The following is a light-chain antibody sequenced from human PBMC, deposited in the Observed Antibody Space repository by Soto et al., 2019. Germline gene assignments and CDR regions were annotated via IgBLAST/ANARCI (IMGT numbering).Light chain of an antibody. V-gene: IGLV2-14*01. CDR2: DVS. CDR3: SSYTSSSTLEV. J-gene: IGLJ2*01. CDR1: SRDVGGYNY. Sequence: QSALTQPASLSGSPGQSITISCTGTSRDVGGYNYVSWYQQHPGKAPKLMIYDVSNRPSGVSNRFSGSKSGNTASLTISGLQAEDEADYYCSSYTSSSTLEVFGGGTKLTVL.